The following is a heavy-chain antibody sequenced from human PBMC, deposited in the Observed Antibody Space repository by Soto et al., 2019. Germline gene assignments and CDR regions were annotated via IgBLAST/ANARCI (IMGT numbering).Heavy chain of an antibody. Sequence: SETLSLTCTVSGGSINTYYWSWIRQPPGKGLEWIGYIHHSGRTNYNPSLRSRVTISVDTSKNQFSLKLTSVTASDAAVYYCATFRGMTTATTERYFDYWGQGTLVTVSS. CDR3: ATFRGMTTATTERYFDY. V-gene: IGHV4-59*08. D-gene: IGHD4-17*01. CDR2: IHHSGRT. CDR1: GGSINTYY. J-gene: IGHJ4*02.